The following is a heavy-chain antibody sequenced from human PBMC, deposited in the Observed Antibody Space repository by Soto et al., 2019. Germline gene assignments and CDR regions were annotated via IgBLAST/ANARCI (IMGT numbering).Heavy chain of an antibody. CDR1: GFTFSDYY. J-gene: IGHJ1*01. CDR3: ARVHHPYGDYGAPAEYFQH. D-gene: IGHD4-17*01. V-gene: IGHV3-11*01. Sequence: GGSLRLSCAASGFTFSDYYMSWIRQAPGKGLEWVSYISSSGSTIYYADSVKGRFTISRDNAKNSLYLQMNSLRAEDTAVYYCARVHHPYGDYGAPAEYFQHWGQGTLVTVSS. CDR2: ISSSGSTI.